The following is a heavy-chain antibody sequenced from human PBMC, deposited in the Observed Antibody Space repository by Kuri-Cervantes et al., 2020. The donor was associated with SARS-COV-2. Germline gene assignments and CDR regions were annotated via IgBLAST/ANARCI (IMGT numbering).Heavy chain of an antibody. CDR3: TRAASISWSTFDY. V-gene: IGHV3-49*04. J-gene: IGHJ4*01. Sequence: GGSLRLSCAASGFTFSSYEMNWVRQAPGKGLEWVGFIRSKAYGGTTEYAASVKGRFTISRDDSKSIAYLQMNSLKTEDTAVYYCTRAASISWSTFDYWGHGTRVTVSS. D-gene: IGHD2-21*01. CDR1: GFTFSSYE. CDR2: IRSKAYGGTT.